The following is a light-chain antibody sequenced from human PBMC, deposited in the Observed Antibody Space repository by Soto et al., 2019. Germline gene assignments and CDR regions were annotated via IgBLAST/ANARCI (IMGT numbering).Light chain of an antibody. CDR1: QGISSY. V-gene: IGKV1-9*01. CDR2: AAS. Sequence: DIQLTQSPSFLSASVGDRVTITCRASQGISSYLAWYQQKPGKAPKLLLYAASTLQSGVPSRFSGGGSVTEFTLTITSLQPEDLATYYSQQLNSYPFTFGGVTKVEIK. J-gene: IGKJ4*01. CDR3: QQLNSYPFT.